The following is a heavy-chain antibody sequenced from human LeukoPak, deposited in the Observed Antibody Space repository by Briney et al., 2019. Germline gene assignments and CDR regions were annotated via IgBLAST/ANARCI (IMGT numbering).Heavy chain of an antibody. J-gene: IGHJ6*02. CDR2: IYTSGST. Sequence: SETLSLTCTVPGGSISSYYWSWIRQPAGKGLEWIGRIYTSGSTNYNPSLKSRVTMSVDTSKNQFSLKLSSVTAADTAVYYCARGQDYYYYYGMDVWGQGTTVTVSS. V-gene: IGHV4-4*07. CDR1: GGSISSYY. CDR3: ARGQDYYYYYGMDV.